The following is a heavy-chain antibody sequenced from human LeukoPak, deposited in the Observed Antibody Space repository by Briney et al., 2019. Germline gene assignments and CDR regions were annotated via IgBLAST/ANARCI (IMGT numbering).Heavy chain of an antibody. CDR1: GFTFSSYS. V-gene: IGHV3-21*01. Sequence: GGSLRLSCAASGFTFSSYSMNWVRQAPGKGLEWVSSISSSSSYIYYADSVKGRFTISRDNAKNSLYLQMNSLRAEDTAVYYCARKGVGATRHAFDIWGQGTMVTVSS. J-gene: IGHJ3*02. D-gene: IGHD1-26*01. CDR2: ISSSSSYI. CDR3: ARKGVGATRHAFDI.